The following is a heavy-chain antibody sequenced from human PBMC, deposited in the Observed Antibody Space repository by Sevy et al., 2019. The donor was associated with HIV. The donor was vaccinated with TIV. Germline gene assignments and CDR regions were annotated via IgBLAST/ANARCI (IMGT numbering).Heavy chain of an antibody. CDR1: GYSFTSYW. CDR3: ARRGDYYDTSGYYHDY. D-gene: IGHD3-22*01. CDR2: IYPGDSDT. Sequence: GESLKISCKGSGYSFTSYWIGWVRQMPGKGLEWMGIIYPGDSDTRYSPSFQGQVTISADKSISTAYLQWSSLKASDTAIYYCARRGDYYDTSGYYHDYWGQGTLVTVSS. J-gene: IGHJ4*02. V-gene: IGHV5-51*01.